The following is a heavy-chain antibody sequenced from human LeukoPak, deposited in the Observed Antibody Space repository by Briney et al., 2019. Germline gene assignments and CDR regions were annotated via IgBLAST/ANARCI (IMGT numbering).Heavy chain of an antibody. J-gene: IGHJ4*02. CDR1: GFTVSSNY. V-gene: IGHV3-66*01. CDR2: IYSGGST. Sequence: GGSLRLSCAASGFTVSSNYMSWVRQAPGKGLEWVSVIYSGGSTYYADSVKGRFTISGDNSKNTLYLQMNSLRAEDTAVYYCARGPYCSSTSCYLEPPHFDYWGQGTLVTVSS. CDR3: ARGPYCSSTSCYLEPPHFDY. D-gene: IGHD2-2*01.